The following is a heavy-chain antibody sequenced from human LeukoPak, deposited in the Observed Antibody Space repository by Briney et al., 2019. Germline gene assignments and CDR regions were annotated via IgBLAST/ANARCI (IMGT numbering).Heavy chain of an antibody. J-gene: IGHJ4*02. V-gene: IGHV4-34*01. CDR1: GGSFSGYY. CDR2: INHSGST. D-gene: IGHD1-26*01. CDR3: ARAGATKVDY. Sequence: SETLSLTCAVYGGSFSGYYWSWIRQPPGKGLEWIGEINHSGSTNYNPSLKSRVTISVDTSKNQFSLKLSSVTAADTAVYHCARAGATKVDYWGQGTLVTVSS.